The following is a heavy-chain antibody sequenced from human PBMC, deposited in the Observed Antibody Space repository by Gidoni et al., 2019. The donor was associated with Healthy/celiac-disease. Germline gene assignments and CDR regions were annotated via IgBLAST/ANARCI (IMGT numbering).Heavy chain of an antibody. J-gene: IGHJ3*02. CDR3: ARPDYGDYDAFDI. V-gene: IGHV4-31*03. D-gene: IGHD4-17*01. CDR2: IYYSGST. Sequence: QVQLQESGPGLVKPSQTLSLTCTVSGGSISSGGYYWRWIRQHPGKGLEWIGYIYYSGSTYYNPSLKSRVTISVDTSKNQFSLKLSSVTAADTAVYYCARPDYGDYDAFDIWGQGTMVTVSS. CDR1: GGSISSGGYY.